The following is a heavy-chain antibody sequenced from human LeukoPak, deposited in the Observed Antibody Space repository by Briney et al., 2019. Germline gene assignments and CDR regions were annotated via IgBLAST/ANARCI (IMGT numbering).Heavy chain of an antibody. J-gene: IGHJ4*02. V-gene: IGHV3-23*01. D-gene: IGHD2-21*02. CDR3: ATVVVTAIHHYYFDY. Sequence: GRSLRLSCAASGFTFSSYAMTWVRQAPGKGLEWVSAIGGSDGSTYYADSVKGRFTISRDNSKNTLYLHMYSLRVEDTAVYYCATVVVTAIHHYYFDYWGQGTLVTVSS. CDR1: GFTFSSYA. CDR2: IGGSDGST.